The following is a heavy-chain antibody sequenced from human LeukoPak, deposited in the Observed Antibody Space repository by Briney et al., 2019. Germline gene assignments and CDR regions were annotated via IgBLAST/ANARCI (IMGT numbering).Heavy chain of an antibody. J-gene: IGHJ4*02. CDR1: GFTFSSYA. D-gene: IGHD5-12*01. CDR2: ISGSGGST. Sequence: PGGSLRLSCAASGFTFSSYAMSWVRQAPGKGLEWVSAISGSGGSTYCADSVKGRFTISRDNSKNTLYLQMNSLRAEDTAVYYCAKDERGYSGYDGFLDYWGQGTLVTVSS. CDR3: AKDERGYSGYDGFLDY. V-gene: IGHV3-23*01.